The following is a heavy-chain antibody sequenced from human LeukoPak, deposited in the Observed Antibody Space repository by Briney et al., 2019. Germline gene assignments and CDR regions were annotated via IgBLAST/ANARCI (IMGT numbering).Heavy chain of an antibody. CDR1: GFTLSSYA. V-gene: IGHV3-23*01. Sequence: GGSLRLSCPASGFTLSSYAMSWVRQAPGKGLEWVSAISGSGGSTYYADSVKGRFTISRDNSKNTLYLQMNSLRAEDTAVYYCAKVKGDNSSSWYRGFYYYYYYMDVWGKGTTVTVSS. CDR2: ISGSGGST. J-gene: IGHJ6*03. CDR3: AKVKGDNSSSWYRGFYYYYYYMDV. D-gene: IGHD6-13*01.